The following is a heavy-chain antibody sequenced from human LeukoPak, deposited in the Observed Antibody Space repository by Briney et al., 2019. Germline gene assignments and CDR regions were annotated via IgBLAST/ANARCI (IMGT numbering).Heavy chain of an antibody. J-gene: IGHJ4*02. CDR1: GFTFSSYA. CDR2: ISGSGGST. D-gene: IGHD3-10*01. Sequence: GGSLRLSCAASGFTFSSYAMSWVRQAPGKGLEWVSAISGSGGSTYYADSVKGRFTISRDNSKNTLYLQMNSLRAEDTAVYYCAKMGKTLRGVISPFDYWGQGTLVTVSS. CDR3: AKMGKTLRGVISPFDY. V-gene: IGHV3-23*01.